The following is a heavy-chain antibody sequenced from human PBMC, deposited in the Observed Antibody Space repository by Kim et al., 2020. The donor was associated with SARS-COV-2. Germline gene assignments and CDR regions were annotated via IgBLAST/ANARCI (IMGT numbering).Heavy chain of an antibody. D-gene: IGHD3-16*01. Sequence: SETLSLTCTVSGDSISTYYWSWVRQPAGGTLEWIAYYLHTTGITSYNPSLRNRATVSVDTSKNQFSLRLMSVTAADTAIYFCARGWGRGPLDSWGQGILVTVSS. CDR3: ARGWGRGPLDS. V-gene: IGHV4-4*07. J-gene: IGHJ4*02. CDR1: GDSISTYY. CDR2: LHTTGIT.